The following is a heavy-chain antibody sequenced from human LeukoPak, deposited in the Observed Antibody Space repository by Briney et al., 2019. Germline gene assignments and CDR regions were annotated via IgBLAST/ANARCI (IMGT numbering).Heavy chain of an antibody. D-gene: IGHD1-1*01. V-gene: IGHV1-69*13. CDR1: GGTFSSYA. J-gene: IGHJ6*02. CDR3: ARQTNYYYGMDV. Sequence: ASVKVSCKASGGTFSSYAISWVRQAPGQGLEWMGGIIPIFGTANYAQKFQGRVTITADESTSTAYMELSSLRSEDTAVYYCARQTNYYYGMDVWGQGTTVTVSS. CDR2: IIPIFGTA.